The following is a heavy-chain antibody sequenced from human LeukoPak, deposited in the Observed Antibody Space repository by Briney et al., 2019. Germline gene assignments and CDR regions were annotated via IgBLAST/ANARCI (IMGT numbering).Heavy chain of an antibody. Sequence: GGSLRLSCAASGFTFSSYAMSSVRQAPGKGLGWVSSISPSSTYIYYADSLKGRITISRDNAKNSLYLQMNSLRAEDTAVYYCVRHRSASDYWGQGALVTVSS. D-gene: IGHD3-10*01. J-gene: IGHJ4*02. CDR1: GFTFSSYA. V-gene: IGHV3-21*01. CDR3: VRHRSASDY. CDR2: ISPSSTYI.